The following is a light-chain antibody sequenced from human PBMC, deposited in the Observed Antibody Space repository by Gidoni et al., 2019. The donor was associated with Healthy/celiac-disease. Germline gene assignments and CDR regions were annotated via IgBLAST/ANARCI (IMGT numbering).Light chain of an antibody. Sequence: QSVLTQPPSASGTPGQRVTISCSGSSSNIGSNPVNWYQQLPGTAPKLLIYSHNQRPSGVPDRFSGSKSGTSASLAISGLQSEDEAAYYCAAWDDSLNGRVFGGGTKLTVL. CDR3: AAWDDSLNGRV. J-gene: IGLJ3*02. CDR1: SSNIGSNP. CDR2: SHN. V-gene: IGLV1-44*01.